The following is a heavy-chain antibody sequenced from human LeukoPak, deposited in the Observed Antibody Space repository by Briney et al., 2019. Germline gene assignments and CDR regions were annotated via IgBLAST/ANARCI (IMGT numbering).Heavy chain of an antibody. D-gene: IGHD2-2*02. V-gene: IGHV4-31*03. CDR3: ARDHIVVVPAAIASYYYGMDV. Sequence: SETLSLTCTVSGGSVSGYYWSWIRQHPGKGLEWIGYIYYSGSTYYNPSLKSRVTISVDTSKNQFSLKLSSVTAADTAVYYCARDHIVVVPAAIASYYYGMDVWGQGTTVTVSS. J-gene: IGHJ6*02. CDR2: IYYSGST. CDR1: GGSVSGYY.